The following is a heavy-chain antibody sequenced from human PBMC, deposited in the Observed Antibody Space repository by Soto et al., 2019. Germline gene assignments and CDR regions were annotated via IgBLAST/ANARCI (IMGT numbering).Heavy chain of an antibody. D-gene: IGHD3-16*02. CDR1: GYTFSSYG. CDR3: ARGLGGIGYFDY. Sequence: GASVKVSCKASGYTFSSYGIHWVRQAPGQGLEWMGWISAYNGDTNYAQKLQGRVTMTTDTSTGTAYMELRGLRSDDTAVYYCARGLGGIGYFDYWGQGTLVTVSS. CDR2: ISAYNGDT. J-gene: IGHJ4*02. V-gene: IGHV1-18*01.